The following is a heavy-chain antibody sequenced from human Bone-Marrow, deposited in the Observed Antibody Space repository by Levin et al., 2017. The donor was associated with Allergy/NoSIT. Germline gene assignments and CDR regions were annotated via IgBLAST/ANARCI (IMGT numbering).Heavy chain of an antibody. V-gene: IGHV3-9*01. CDR1: GFIFEEYA. Sequence: SLKISCAASGFIFEEYAMHWVRQVPGKGLEWVSFISWNSGKIGYADSVKGRFTISRDNAKNALFLQMNSLRAEDTALYYCAKDIIVGATHYYYGMDVWGQGTTVTVSS. J-gene: IGHJ6*02. CDR2: ISWNSGKI. CDR3: AKDIIVGATHYYYGMDV. D-gene: IGHD1-26*01.